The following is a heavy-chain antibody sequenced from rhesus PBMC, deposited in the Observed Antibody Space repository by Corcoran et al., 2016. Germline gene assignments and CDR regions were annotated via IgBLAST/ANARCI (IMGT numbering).Heavy chain of an antibody. V-gene: IGHV4-93*01. D-gene: IGHD2-2*01. Sequence: QVQLRESGPAVVEPSETLSLTCAVSGGSISSPPWWSWFRPAPGKGLEWIGGIYGSRGSTEYNPSLKSRVTISKDTSNNHFSLKLRSVTAADTAVYYCARDGSNYLLFDSWGQGVLVTVSS. CDR1: GGSISSPPW. CDR2: IYGSRGST. CDR3: ARDGSNYLLFDS. J-gene: IGHJ4*01.